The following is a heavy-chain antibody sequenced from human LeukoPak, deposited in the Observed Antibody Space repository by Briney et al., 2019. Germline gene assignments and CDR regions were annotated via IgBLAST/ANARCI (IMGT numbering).Heavy chain of an antibody. CDR3: ARQGRDILTGYPYHFDY. CDR1: GGSISSYY. J-gene: IGHJ4*02. CDR2: IYTSEST. D-gene: IGHD3-9*01. V-gene: IGHV4-4*09. Sequence: SETLSLTCTVSGGSISSYYWSWIRQPPGKGLEWIGYIYTSESTNYNPSLKSRVTISVDTSKNQFSLKLSSVTAADTAVYYCARQGRDILTGYPYHFDYWGQGTLVTVSS.